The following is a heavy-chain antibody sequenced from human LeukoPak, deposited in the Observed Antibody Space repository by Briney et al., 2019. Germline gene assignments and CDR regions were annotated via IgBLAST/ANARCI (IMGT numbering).Heavy chain of an antibody. Sequence: SETLSLTCAVSGYSISSGYYWGWIRQPPGKGLEWIGSIYHSGSTYYNPSLQSRVTISIDTSKSQFSPKPTSVTSADTAVYSCARLLDNDISGDPDTFDVWGQGTTVIVSS. V-gene: IGHV4-38-2*01. D-gene: IGHD3-22*01. CDR2: IYHSGST. CDR3: ARLLDNDISGDPDTFDV. CDR1: GYSISSGYY. J-gene: IGHJ3*01.